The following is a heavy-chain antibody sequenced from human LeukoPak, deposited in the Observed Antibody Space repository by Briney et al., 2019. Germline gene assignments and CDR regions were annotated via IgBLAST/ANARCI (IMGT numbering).Heavy chain of an antibody. CDR2: IYSGGST. V-gene: IGHV3-53*04. D-gene: IGHD1-1*01. Sequence: PGGSLRLSCAASGFTVSSNDMRWVRQAPGKGLEWVSVIYSGGSTYYADSVKGRFTISRHNSKNTLYLQMNSLRAEDTAVYYCARDGNDSGYYYYGMDVWGQGTTVTVSS. J-gene: IGHJ6*02. CDR1: GFTVSSND. CDR3: ARDGNDSGYYYYGMDV.